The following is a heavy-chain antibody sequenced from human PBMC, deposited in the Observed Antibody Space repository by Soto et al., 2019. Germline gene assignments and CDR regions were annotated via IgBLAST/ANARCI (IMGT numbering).Heavy chain of an antibody. D-gene: IGHD2-15*01. J-gene: IGHJ4*02. CDR1: GASINSYY. CDR3: AASRGYCSGGSCYAWVFDS. CDR2: IYYSGRT. V-gene: IGHV4-59*01. Sequence: QVQLQESGPGLVKPSETLSLTCTVSGASINSYYWSWIRQPPGKGLEWIGYIYYSGRTNYSPSLKSRVAISVDTSRNQFSLTLSSVTAADTAVYYCAASRGYCSGGSCYAWVFDSWGQGTLVTVSS.